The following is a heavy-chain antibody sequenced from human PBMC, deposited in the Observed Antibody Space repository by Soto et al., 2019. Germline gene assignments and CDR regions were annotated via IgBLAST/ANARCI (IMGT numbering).Heavy chain of an antibody. CDR2: IIPIFGTA. J-gene: IGHJ4*02. V-gene: IGHV1-69*01. D-gene: IGHD3-22*01. CDR1: GGTFSSYA. Sequence: QVQLVQSGAEVKKPGSSVKVSCKASGGTFSSYAISWVRQAPGQGLEWMGGIIPIFGTANYAQKFQGRVTITADESRGTAYIELSSVRSEDTAVYYCASKGPARYYYDSSGPWDYWGQGTLVTVSS. CDR3: ASKGPARYYYDSSGPWDY.